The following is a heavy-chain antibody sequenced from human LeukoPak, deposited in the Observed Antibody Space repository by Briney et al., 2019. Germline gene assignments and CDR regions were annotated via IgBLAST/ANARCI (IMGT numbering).Heavy chain of an antibody. V-gene: IGHV4-39*01. D-gene: IGHD4-23*01. Sequence: SETLSLTCTVSGGSISSSSYYWGWLRQPPGKGLEWIGSIYYSGSTYYNPSLKSRVTISVDTSKNQFSLKLSSVTAADTAVYYCARHDYGGNYWGQGTLVTVSS. J-gene: IGHJ4*02. CDR3: ARHDYGGNY. CDR1: GGSISSSSYY. CDR2: IYYSGST.